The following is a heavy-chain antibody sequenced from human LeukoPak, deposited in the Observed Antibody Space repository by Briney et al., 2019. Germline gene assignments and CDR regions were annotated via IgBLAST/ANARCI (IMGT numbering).Heavy chain of an antibody. CDR2: IIPIFGTA. J-gene: IGHJ4*02. Sequence: EASVKVSCKASGGTFSSYAISWVPQAPGQGLEWMGGIIPIFGTANYAQKFQGRVTITTDESTSTAYMELSSLRSEDTAVYYCARGTVEMATTYYFDYWGQGTLVTVSS. V-gene: IGHV1-69*05. CDR3: ARGTVEMATTYYFDY. CDR1: GGTFSSYA. D-gene: IGHD5-24*01.